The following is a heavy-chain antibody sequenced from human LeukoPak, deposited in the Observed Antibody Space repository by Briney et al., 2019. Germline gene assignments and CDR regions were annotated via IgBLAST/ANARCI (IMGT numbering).Heavy chain of an antibody. CDR1: GFTFSSYA. D-gene: IGHD4-11*01. CDR2: ISGSGGST. V-gene: IGHV3-23*01. J-gene: IGHJ6*03. CDR3: AKLPQYGYYYMDV. Sequence: GGSLRLSCAASGFTFSSYAMGWVRQAPGKGLEWASAISGSGGSTYYADSVKGRFTISRDNSKNTLYLQMNSLRAEDTAVYYCAKLPQYGYYYMDVWGKGTTVTVSS.